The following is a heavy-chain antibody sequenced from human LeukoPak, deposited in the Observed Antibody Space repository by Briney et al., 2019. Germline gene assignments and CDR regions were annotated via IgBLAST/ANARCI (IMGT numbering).Heavy chain of an antibody. J-gene: IGHJ4*02. V-gene: IGHV3-48*03. CDR2: ISNTGLSI. Sequence: GGSLRLSCAASGFTFSSYEMNWVRQTPGKGLEWVSYISNTGLSIHYADSVKGRFTISRDNAKISLYLQMNSLRAEDTAVYYCARDPRGHSSGSDDFWGQGTLVTVSS. D-gene: IGHD5-18*01. CDR3: ARDPRGHSSGSDDF. CDR1: GFTFSSYE.